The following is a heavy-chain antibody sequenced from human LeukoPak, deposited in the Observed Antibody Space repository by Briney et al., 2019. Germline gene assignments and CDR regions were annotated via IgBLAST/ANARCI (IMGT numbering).Heavy chain of an antibody. J-gene: IGHJ4*02. V-gene: IGHV3-48*03. Sequence: GGSLRLSCAASGFTFSSYEMNWVRQAPGKGLEWVSYISSSGSTIYYADSVKGRFTISRDNAKNSLYLQMNSLGAEDTAVYYCASDGDYVFDYWGQGTLVTVSS. CDR3: ASDGDYVFDY. CDR1: GFTFSSYE. D-gene: IGHD4-17*01. CDR2: ISSSGSTI.